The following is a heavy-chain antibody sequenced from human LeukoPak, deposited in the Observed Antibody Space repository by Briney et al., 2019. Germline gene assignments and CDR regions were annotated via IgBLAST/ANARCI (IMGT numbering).Heavy chain of an antibody. Sequence: PGGSLRLSCAASGFTFSSYWMSWVRQAPGKGLEWVANIKQDGSEKYYVDSVKGRFTISRDNAKNSLYLQMNSLRAEDTALYYCAKGRIRNYYDDSGYSVFDYWGQGTLVTVSS. CDR1: GFTFSSYW. CDR2: IKQDGSEK. V-gene: IGHV3-7*05. J-gene: IGHJ4*02. CDR3: AKGRIRNYYDDSGYSVFDY. D-gene: IGHD3-22*01.